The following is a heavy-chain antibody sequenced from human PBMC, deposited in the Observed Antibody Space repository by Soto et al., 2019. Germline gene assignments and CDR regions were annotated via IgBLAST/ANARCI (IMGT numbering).Heavy chain of an antibody. CDR3: ARGGEPYCSGWFRV. D-gene: IGHD6-19*01. J-gene: IGHJ4*02. Sequence: SETLSLTCAVYGGSFSGYYWSWIRQPPGKGLEWIGEINHSGSTNYNPSLKSRVTISVDTSKNQFSLKLSSVTAADTAVYYCARGGEPYCSGWFRVWGQGTLVTVSS. V-gene: IGHV4-34*01. CDR2: INHSGST. CDR1: GGSFSGYY.